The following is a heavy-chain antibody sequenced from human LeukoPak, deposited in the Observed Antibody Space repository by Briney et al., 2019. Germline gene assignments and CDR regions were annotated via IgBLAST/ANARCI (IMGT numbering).Heavy chain of an antibody. Sequence: GGSLRLSCAASGFTFSSYAMSWVPQAPGKGLEWVSDISGGGGSTYYADSVKGRFTISRDNSKNTLYLQMNSLRAEDTAVYYCAKDLRYYYDSSGPPRYAFDIWGQGTMVTVSS. CDR1: GFTFSSYA. CDR3: AKDLRYYYDSSGPPRYAFDI. J-gene: IGHJ3*02. D-gene: IGHD3-22*01. V-gene: IGHV3-23*01. CDR2: ISGGGGST.